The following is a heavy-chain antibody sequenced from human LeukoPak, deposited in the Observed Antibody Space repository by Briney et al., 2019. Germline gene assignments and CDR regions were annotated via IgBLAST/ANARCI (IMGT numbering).Heavy chain of an antibody. Sequence: SETLSLTCTVSGSMYNYYWSWIRQPPGKGLEWIGYIYYSGSTNYNPSLKSRVTISVDTSKNQFSLKLSSVTAADTAVYYCARASTRFWSGYFDYYYYMDVWGKGTTVTVSS. CDR3: ARASTRFWSGYFDYYYYMDV. CDR2: IYYSGST. D-gene: IGHD3-3*01. J-gene: IGHJ6*03. V-gene: IGHV4-59*08. CDR1: GSMYNYY.